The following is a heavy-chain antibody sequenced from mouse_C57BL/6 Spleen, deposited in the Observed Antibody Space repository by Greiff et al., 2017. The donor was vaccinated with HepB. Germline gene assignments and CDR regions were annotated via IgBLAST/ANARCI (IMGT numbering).Heavy chain of an antibody. Sequence: QVQLQQSGAELVKPGASVKMSCKASGYTFTSYWITWVKQRPGQGLEWIGDIYPGSGSTNYNEKFKSKATLTVDTSSSTAYMQLSSLTSEDSAVYYCARSGYYYGSSYYYAMDYWGQGTSVTVSS. V-gene: IGHV1-55*01. CDR2: IYPGSGST. CDR1: GYTFTSYW. CDR3: ARSGYYYGSSYYYAMDY. J-gene: IGHJ4*01. D-gene: IGHD1-1*01.